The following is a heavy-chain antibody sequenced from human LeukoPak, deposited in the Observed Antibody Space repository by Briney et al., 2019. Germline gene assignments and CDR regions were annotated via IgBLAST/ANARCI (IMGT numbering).Heavy chain of an antibody. CDR1: GGTFSSYA. D-gene: IGHD3-10*01. J-gene: IGHJ5*02. Sequence: ASVKVSCKASGGTFSSYAISWVRQAPGQGLEWMGGIIPIFGTANYAQKFQGRVTITADESTSTAYMELSSLRSEDTAVYYCARDPSYYYGSGSYYGSWFDPWGQGTLVTVSS. V-gene: IGHV1-69*13. CDR2: IIPIFGTA. CDR3: ARDPSYYYGSGSYYGSWFDP.